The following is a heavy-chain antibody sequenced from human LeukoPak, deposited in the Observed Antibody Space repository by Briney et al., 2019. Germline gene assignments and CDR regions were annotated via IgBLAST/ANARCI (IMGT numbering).Heavy chain of an antibody. CDR2: ISISSSYI. D-gene: IGHD6-13*01. J-gene: IGHJ4*02. CDR1: GFTFSSYS. CDR3: ARDVAHSSSWYFDY. V-gene: IGHV3-21*01. Sequence: PGGSLRLSCAASGFTFSSYSINWVRQAPGKGLEWVSSISISSSYIYYADSVKGRFTISRDNAKNSLYLQMNSLRAEDTAVYYCARDVAHSSSWYFDYWGQGTLVTVSS.